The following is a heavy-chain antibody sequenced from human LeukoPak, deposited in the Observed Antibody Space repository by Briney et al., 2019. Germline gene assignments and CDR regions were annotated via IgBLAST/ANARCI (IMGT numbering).Heavy chain of an antibody. CDR3: VTNYYDSSGYSDY. Sequence: PGGSLRLSCAASGFTFSSYSMNWVRQAPGKGLEWVSYISSSSTIYYADSVKGRFTISRDNAKNSLYLQMNSLRAEDTAVYYCVTNYYDSSGYSDYWGQGTLVTVSS. J-gene: IGHJ4*02. D-gene: IGHD3-22*01. V-gene: IGHV3-48*01. CDR2: ISSSSTI. CDR1: GFTFSSYS.